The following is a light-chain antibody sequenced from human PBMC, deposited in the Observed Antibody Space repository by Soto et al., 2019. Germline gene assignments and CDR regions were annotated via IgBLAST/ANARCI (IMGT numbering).Light chain of an antibody. Sequence: EITLTQSLATLSLSKRERATLSCRASQSVSSYLAWYQQKPGQAPRLLIYDASNRATGIPARFSGSGSGTDFTLTISSLEPEDFAVYYCQQRSNWPPITFGQGRLLEVK. CDR2: DAS. CDR1: QSVSSY. CDR3: QQRSNWPPIT. V-gene: IGKV3-11*01. J-gene: IGKJ5*01.